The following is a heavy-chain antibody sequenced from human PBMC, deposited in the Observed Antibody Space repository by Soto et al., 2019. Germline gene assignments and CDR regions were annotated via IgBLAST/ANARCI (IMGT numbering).Heavy chain of an antibody. Sequence: SETLSLTCAVYGGSFSGYYWSWIRQSPGRGLEWIGEINHSGSSISNPSLKSRVAISVDTSKNQFSLKLRSVTAADTAAYYCARGISLIVEVHRDAPDKYYFDSWSQGTLVTVSS. J-gene: IGHJ4*02. CDR3: ARGISLIVEVHRDAPDKYYFDS. CDR1: GGSFSGYY. D-gene: IGHD2-15*01. CDR2: INHSGSS. V-gene: IGHV4-34*01.